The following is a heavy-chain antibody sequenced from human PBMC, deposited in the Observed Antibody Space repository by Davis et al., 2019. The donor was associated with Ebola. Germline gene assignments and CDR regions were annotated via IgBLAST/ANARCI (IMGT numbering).Heavy chain of an antibody. CDR3: ARGPRSWYNYGMDV. CDR1: GGSIRTHY. D-gene: IGHD6-13*01. CDR2: IFYSGSSSYSGST. Sequence: MPSETLSLTCTVSGGSIRTHYWSWIRQSPGKGLEWIGNIFYSGSSSYSGSTNYHSSLKSRIFISVDTSKNQFSLKLNSVTAADTAVYYCARGPRSWYNYGMDVWGQGTTVTVSS. V-gene: IGHV4-59*11. J-gene: IGHJ6*02.